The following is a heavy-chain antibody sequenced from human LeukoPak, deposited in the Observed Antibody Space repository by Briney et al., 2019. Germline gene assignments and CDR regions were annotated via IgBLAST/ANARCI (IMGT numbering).Heavy chain of an antibody. CDR1: GFXFSSYW. Sequence: PGGSLRLSCAASGFXFSSYWMHWVRQAPGKGLVWVSRINSDGSSTSYADSVKGRFTISRDNAKNTLYLQMNSLRAEDTAVYYCATFCTSSSCALDFWGQGTLVTVSS. V-gene: IGHV3-74*01. CDR3: ATFCTSSSCALDF. J-gene: IGHJ4*02. CDR2: INSDGSST. D-gene: IGHD2-2*01.